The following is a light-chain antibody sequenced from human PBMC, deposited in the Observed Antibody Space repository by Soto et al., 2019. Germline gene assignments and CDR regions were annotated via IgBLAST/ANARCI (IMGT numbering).Light chain of an antibody. J-gene: IGKJ1*01. V-gene: IGKV1-5*01. CDR2: HAS. CDR3: QHYNSYSEA. CDR1: QSISNW. Sequence: EIQVTQSPSTMTKSVGDRVTITCRASQSISNWLAWYQQKPGTAPKVLIYHASNLQSGVPSRFSGSGSGTEFTLTISSLQPDDFATYYCQHYNSYSEAFGQGTKVDIK.